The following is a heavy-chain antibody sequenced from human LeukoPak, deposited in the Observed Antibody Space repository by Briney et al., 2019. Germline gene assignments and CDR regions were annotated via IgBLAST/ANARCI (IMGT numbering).Heavy chain of an antibody. CDR1: GGSISSGSYY. CDR3: ARVTGYSGYENFDY. V-gene: IGHV4-61*02. CDR2: IYTSGST. Sequence: SQTLSLTCTVSGGSISSGSYYWSWIRQPAGKGLEWIGRIYTSGSTNYNPSLKSRVTISVDTSKNQFSLKLSSVTAADTAVYCCARVTGYSGYENFDYWGQGTLVTVSS. J-gene: IGHJ4*02. D-gene: IGHD5-12*01.